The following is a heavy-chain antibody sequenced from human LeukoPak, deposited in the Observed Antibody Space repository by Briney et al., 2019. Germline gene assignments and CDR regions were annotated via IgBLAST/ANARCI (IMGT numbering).Heavy chain of an antibody. CDR1: EFTVSSNS. CDR2: VYSGGST. V-gene: IGHV3-53*01. D-gene: IGHD3-22*01. Sequence: PGGSLRLSCAASEFTVSSNSMSWVRQAPGKGLEWVSGVYSGGSTFYADSVKGRFIISRDSSKNTLYLQMNTLRAEDTAVYYCAGGHSSGSYFNAYHLWGQGTMVTLSS. CDR3: AGGHSSGSYFNAYHL. J-gene: IGHJ3*01.